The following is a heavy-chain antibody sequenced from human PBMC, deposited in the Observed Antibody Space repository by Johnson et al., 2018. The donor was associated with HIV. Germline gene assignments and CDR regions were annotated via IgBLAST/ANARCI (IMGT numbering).Heavy chain of an antibody. CDR3: TTDLIRRYYGSGLRDAFDI. CDR2: IKSKTDGGTT. CDR1: GFTFSNAW. D-gene: IGHD3-10*01. V-gene: IGHV3-15*01. Sequence: VQLVESGGGLVKPGGSLRLSCAASGFTFSNAWMSWVRQAPGTGLEWVGRIKSKTDGGTTDYAAPVKGRFTISRDDSKNTLYLQMNSLKTEDTAVYYCTTDLIRRYYGSGLRDAFDIWGQGTMVTVSS. J-gene: IGHJ3*02.